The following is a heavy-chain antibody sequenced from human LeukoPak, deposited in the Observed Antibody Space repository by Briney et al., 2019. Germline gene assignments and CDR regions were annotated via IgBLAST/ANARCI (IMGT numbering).Heavy chain of an antibody. CDR3: AKGLIMITFGGQPYYFDY. V-gene: IGHV3-23*01. CDR2: ISGSGGST. D-gene: IGHD3-16*01. J-gene: IGHJ4*02. CDR1: GFTFSSYD. Sequence: GGSLRLSCAASGFTFSSYDMSWVRQAPGKGLEWVSGISGSGGSTYYADSVKGRFTISRDNSKNTLYLQMNSLRAEDTAVYYCAKGLIMITFGGQPYYFDYWGQGTLVTVSS.